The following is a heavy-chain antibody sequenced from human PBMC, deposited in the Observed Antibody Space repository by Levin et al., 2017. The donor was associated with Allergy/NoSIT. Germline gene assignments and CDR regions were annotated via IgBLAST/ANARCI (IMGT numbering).Heavy chain of an antibody. CDR1: GFTFSSYG. CDR3: ARGNLGYCSGGSCPQGYYYYYMDV. CDR2: IWYDGSNK. Sequence: PGESLKISCAASGFTFSSYGMHWVRQAPGKGLEWVAVIWYDGSNKYYADSVKGRFTISRDNSKNTLYLQMNSLRAEDTAVYYCARGNLGYCSGGSCPQGYYYYYMDVWGKGTTVTVSS. J-gene: IGHJ6*03. V-gene: IGHV3-33*01. D-gene: IGHD2-15*01.